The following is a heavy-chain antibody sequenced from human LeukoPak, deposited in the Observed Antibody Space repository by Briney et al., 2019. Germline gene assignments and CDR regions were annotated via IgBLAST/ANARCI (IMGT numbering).Heavy chain of an antibody. V-gene: IGHV3-11*04. J-gene: IGHJ6*03. CDR3: ARLSAYYYGSYFYYYMDV. D-gene: IGHD3-10*01. CDR1: GFTFNDYF. Sequence: GGSLRLSCAASGFTFNDYFMGWIRQTPGKGLEWVSYITNNGRKTYYADSMKGRFTISRDNAKNSLYLQMNSLRAEDTALYYCARLSAYYYGSYFYYYMDVWGKGTTVTVSS. CDR2: ITNNGRKT.